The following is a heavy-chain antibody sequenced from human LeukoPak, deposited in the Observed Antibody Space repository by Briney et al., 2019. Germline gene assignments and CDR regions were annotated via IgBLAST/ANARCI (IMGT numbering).Heavy chain of an antibody. CDR2: INQDGSEK. CDR1: GFTFSTFA. V-gene: IGHV3-7*01. Sequence: GGSLRLSCAASGFTFSTFAMIWVRQPPGKGLEWVANINQDGSEKYDVDSAKGRFTISRDNAKNSLYLQMNSLRAEDTAVYYCAKDLSNYWFDPWGQGTLVTVSS. J-gene: IGHJ5*02. D-gene: IGHD4-11*01. CDR3: AKDLSNYWFDP.